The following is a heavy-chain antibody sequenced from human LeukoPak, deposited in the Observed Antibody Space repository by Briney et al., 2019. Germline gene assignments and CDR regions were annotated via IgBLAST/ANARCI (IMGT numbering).Heavy chain of an antibody. CDR3: AKPAVVATTPNYFDY. Sequence: GGSLRLSCAASGFTFSHYWMHWVRQVPGKGLVWVSHINNDGSSTTYADSVKGRFTISRDNAKNTLYLQMNSLRAEDTAVYYCAKPAVVATTPNYFDYWGQGTLVTVSS. CDR2: INNDGSST. D-gene: IGHD2-15*01. J-gene: IGHJ4*02. V-gene: IGHV3-74*01. CDR1: GFTFSHYW.